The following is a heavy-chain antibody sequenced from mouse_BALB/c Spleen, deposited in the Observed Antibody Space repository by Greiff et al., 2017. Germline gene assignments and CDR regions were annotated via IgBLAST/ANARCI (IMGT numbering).Heavy chain of an antibody. CDR3: ARSVAFGNYVLYAMDY. D-gene: IGHD2-1*01. CDR2: IYPGDGDT. Sequence: VQLQQSGAELVRPGSSVKISCKASGYAFSSYWMNWVKQRPGQGFEWIGQIYPGDGDTNYNGKFKGKATLTADKSSSTAYMQLSSLTSEDSAVYFCARSVAFGNYVLYAMDYWGQGTSVTVSS. V-gene: IGHV1-80*01. CDR1: GYAFSSYW. J-gene: IGHJ4*01.